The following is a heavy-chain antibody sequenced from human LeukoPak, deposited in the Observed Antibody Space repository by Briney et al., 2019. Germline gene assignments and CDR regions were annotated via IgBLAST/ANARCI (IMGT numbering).Heavy chain of an antibody. Sequence: GGSLRLSCAASGFTFSTYGMHWVRQAPGKGLEWVAIIWYDGSNKYYADSVKGRFTISRGNSKNTLYLQMNSLRAEDTAVNYCTRDTDYWDQGTLVTVSS. V-gene: IGHV3-33*01. CDR2: IWYDGSNK. CDR1: GFTFSTYG. CDR3: TRDTDY. J-gene: IGHJ4*02.